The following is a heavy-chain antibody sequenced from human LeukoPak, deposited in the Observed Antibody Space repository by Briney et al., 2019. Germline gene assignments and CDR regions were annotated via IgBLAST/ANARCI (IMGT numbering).Heavy chain of an antibody. Sequence: PGGSLRLSCAASGFTVSSNYMSWVRQAPGKGLEWVSVIYSGGSTYYADSVKGRFTISRDNAKNSLYLQMNSLRAEDTAVYYCARDYVAAAGYFDYWGQGTLVTVSS. CDR3: ARDYVAAAGYFDY. V-gene: IGHV3-66*01. CDR1: GFTVSSNY. D-gene: IGHD6-13*01. CDR2: IYSGGST. J-gene: IGHJ4*02.